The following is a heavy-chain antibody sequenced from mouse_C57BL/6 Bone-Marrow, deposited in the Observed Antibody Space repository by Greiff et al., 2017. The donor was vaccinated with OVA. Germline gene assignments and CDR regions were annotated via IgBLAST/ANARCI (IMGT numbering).Heavy chain of an antibody. V-gene: IGHV1-19*01. Sequence: EVQLQQSGPVLVKPGASVKMSCKASGYTFTDYYMNWVKQSHGKSLEWIGVINPYNGGTSYNQKFKGKATLTVDKSSSTAYMELNSLTSEDSAVDYCARSIYYDSDYWCQGTTLTVSS. CDR2: INPYNGGT. CDR1: GYTFTDYY. J-gene: IGHJ2*01. D-gene: IGHD2-4*01. CDR3: ARSIYYDSDY.